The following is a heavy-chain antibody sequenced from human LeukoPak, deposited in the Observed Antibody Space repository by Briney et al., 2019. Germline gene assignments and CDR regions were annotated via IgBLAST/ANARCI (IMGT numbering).Heavy chain of an antibody. D-gene: IGHD6-13*01. CDR3: ARDGSIAATGAFDD. V-gene: IGHV3-30-3*01. J-gene: IGHJ4*02. Sequence: PGGSLRLSCAASGFIFSSSAMSWVRQAPGQGLEWVAVVSSDGSNRFYADSVKGRFTVSRDNSKNTLYLQMNTLRAEDTAVYYCARDGSIAATGAFDDWGQGTLVAVSS. CDR2: VSSDGSNR. CDR1: GFIFSSSA.